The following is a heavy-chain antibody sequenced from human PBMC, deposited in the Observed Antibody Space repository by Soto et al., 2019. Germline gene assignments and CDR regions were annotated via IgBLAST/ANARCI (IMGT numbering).Heavy chain of an antibody. J-gene: IGHJ4*02. V-gene: IGHV5-51*01. CDR3: ARFLRYYGSGSYYTLPYYFDY. CDR1: GYSFTSYW. CDR2: IYPGDSDT. D-gene: IGHD3-10*01. Sequence: GESLKISCKGSGYSFTSYWIGWVRQMPGKGLEWMGIIYPGDSDTRYSPSFQGQVTISADKSISTAYLQWSSLKASDTAMYYCARFLRYYGSGSYYTLPYYFDYWGQGTLVTVSS.